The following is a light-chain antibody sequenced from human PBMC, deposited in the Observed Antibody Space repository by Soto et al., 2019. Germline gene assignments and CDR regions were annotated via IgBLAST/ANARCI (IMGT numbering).Light chain of an antibody. CDR1: GSDVGGYDY. Sequence: SVLTQPGSVCGSPGQSITISCTGTGSDVGGYDYVSWYQHHPGKAPKVMIYEVTNRPSGVSNRFSGSKSGNTASLTISGLLAEDEADYYCSSYTSSSAYVFGTGTKVTVL. V-gene: IGLV2-14*01. CDR3: SSYTSSSAYV. CDR2: EVT. J-gene: IGLJ1*01.